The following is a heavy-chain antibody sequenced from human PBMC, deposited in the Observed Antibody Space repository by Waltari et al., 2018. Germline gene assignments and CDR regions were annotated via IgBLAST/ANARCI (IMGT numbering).Heavy chain of an antibody. CDR2: IYPLDSDT. CDR1: AYDFKTYW. Sequence: EGQLVQSGAEVKKPGESLKISCQASAYDFKTYWVGWVRQLPGKGLEYMGMIYPLDSDTTYTPAFEGQVTFSVDTSINIAYLQWTSLKASDTAMYFCARVGGGWHFDYWGQGTQVTVS. CDR3: ARVGGGWHFDY. V-gene: IGHV5-51*01. D-gene: IGHD6-19*01. J-gene: IGHJ4*02.